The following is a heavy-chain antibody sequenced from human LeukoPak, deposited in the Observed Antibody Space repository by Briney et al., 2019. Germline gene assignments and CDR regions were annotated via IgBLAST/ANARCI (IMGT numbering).Heavy chain of an antibody. CDR2: INANTGGT. Sequence: ASVKVSCKASGYTFTGYYMNWGRQAPGQGLQWMGWINANTGGTNYAQEFQGRVTMTSDTSMSTAYMELTSLPSDDTGVYYCARKSGVRRTSVFYYTGQGTLVTVSS. CDR3: ARKSGVRRTSVFYY. V-gene: IGHV1-2*02. J-gene: IGHJ4*02. CDR1: GYTFTGYY. D-gene: IGHD3-10*01.